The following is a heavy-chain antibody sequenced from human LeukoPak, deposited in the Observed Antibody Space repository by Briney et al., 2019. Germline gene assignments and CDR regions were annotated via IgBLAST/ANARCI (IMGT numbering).Heavy chain of an antibody. J-gene: IGHJ5*02. D-gene: IGHD6-13*01. V-gene: IGHV3-33*01. CDR2: IWYDGSNK. CDR3: ARETIVAAGEDWFDP. CDR1: GFTFSSYG. Sequence: GRSLRLSCAASGFTFSSYGMHWVRQAPGKGLEWVAVIWYDGSNKYYADSVKGRFTISRDNSKNTLYLQMNSLRAEDTAVYYCARETIVAAGEDWFDPWGQGTLVTVSS.